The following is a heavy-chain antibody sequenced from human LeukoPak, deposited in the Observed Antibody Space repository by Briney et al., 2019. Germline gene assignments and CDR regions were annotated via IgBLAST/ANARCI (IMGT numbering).Heavy chain of an antibody. J-gene: IGHJ4*02. D-gene: IGHD3-10*01. V-gene: IGHV3-30-3*01. CDR2: ISYDGSNK. CDR3: ARDFSYYGSGSYYIN. Sequence: GGSLRLSCAASGFTYSSYAMHWVRQAPGKGLEWVAVISYDGSNKYYADSVKGRFTISRDNSKNTLYLQMNSLRVEDTAVYYCARDFSYYGSGSYYINWGQGTLVTVSS. CDR1: GFTYSSYA.